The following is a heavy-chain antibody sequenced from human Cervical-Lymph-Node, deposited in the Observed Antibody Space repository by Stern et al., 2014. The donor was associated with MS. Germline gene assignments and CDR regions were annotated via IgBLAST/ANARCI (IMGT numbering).Heavy chain of an antibody. CDR2: ISFDGAKT. Sequence: VQLGDSGGGVVQPGRSLRLSCSPSGFAFSTYGMHWVRQAPGKGLEWVALISFDGAKTYYADSVKGRFTISRDNPKNTLYLQMKSLRGEDTAVYYCARGSDWYPLDYWGQGTLVTVSS. J-gene: IGHJ4*02. CDR3: ARGSDWYPLDY. D-gene: IGHD6-19*01. V-gene: IGHV3-30*03. CDR1: GFAFSTYG.